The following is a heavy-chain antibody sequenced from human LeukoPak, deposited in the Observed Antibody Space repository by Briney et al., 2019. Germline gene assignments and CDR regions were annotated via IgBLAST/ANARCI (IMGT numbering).Heavy chain of an antibody. CDR3: ARGTVTTSLNY. V-gene: IGHV4-4*07. D-gene: IGHD4-17*01. J-gene: IGHJ4*02. Sequence: KPSETLSLTCTVSGDSISSYYWTWIRQPAGKGLEWIGRMYTGGSTNYNPSLKSRVTMSVDTSKNQFSLKLTSVTAADTAVYYCARGTVTTSLNYWGQGTLVTVSS. CDR1: GDSISSYY. CDR2: MYTGGST.